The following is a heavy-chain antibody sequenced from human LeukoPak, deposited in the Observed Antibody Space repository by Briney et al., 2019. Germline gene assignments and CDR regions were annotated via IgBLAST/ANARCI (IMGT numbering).Heavy chain of an antibody. CDR3: AREVYNWNYDAFDI. Sequence: ASVKVSCKASGYTFTSYGISWVRQAPGQGLEWMGWISTYNGNTNYAQKLQGRLTMTTDTSTSTVYMELRSLRSDDTAVYYCAREVYNWNYDAFDIWGQGTMVTVSS. D-gene: IGHD1-7*01. J-gene: IGHJ3*02. CDR2: ISTYNGNT. V-gene: IGHV1-18*01. CDR1: GYTFTSYG.